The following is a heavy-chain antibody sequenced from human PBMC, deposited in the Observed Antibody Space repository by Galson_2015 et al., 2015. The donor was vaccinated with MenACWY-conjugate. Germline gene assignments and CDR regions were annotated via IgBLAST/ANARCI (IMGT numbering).Heavy chain of an antibody. CDR2: ISSSSSYT. D-gene: IGHD5-18*01. V-gene: IGHV3-11*05. CDR1: GFTFSDYY. J-gene: IGHJ4*02. Sequence: SLRLSCAASGFTFSDYYMSWIRHAPGKGLEWVSYISSSSSYTNYADSVKGRFTISRDNAKNSLYLQMNSLRAEDTAVYYCARVKHTAMGPTIFDYWGQGTLVTVSS. CDR3: ARVKHTAMGPTIFDY.